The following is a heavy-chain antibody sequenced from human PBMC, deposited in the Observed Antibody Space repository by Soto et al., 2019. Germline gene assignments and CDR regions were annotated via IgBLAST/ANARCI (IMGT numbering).Heavy chain of an antibody. CDR1: GFTFSSYA. V-gene: IGHV3-23*01. CDR3: AKDLPIFPGYYGSGSYYTPFDI. CDR2: ISGSGGST. D-gene: IGHD3-10*01. Sequence: EVQLLESGGGLVQPGGSLRLSCAASGFTFSSYAMSWVRQAPGKGLEWVSAISGSGGSTYYADSVKGRFTISRDNSKNTLDLQMNSLRAEDTAVYYCAKDLPIFPGYYGSGSYYTPFDIWGQGTMVTVSS. J-gene: IGHJ3*02.